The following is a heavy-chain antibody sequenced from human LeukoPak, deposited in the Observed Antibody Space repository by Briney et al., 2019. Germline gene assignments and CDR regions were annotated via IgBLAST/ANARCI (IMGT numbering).Heavy chain of an antibody. D-gene: IGHD7-27*01. CDR2: ISGSGGST. CDR1: GFTFSSYA. CDR3: AKEGELGMEAGDFDY. J-gene: IGHJ4*02. V-gene: IGHV3-23*01. Sequence: GGSLRLSCAASGFTFSSYAMSWVRQAPGKGLEWVSAISGSGGSTYYADSVKGRFTISRDNSKNTLYPQMNSLRAEDTAVYYCAKEGELGMEAGDFDYWGQGTLVTVSS.